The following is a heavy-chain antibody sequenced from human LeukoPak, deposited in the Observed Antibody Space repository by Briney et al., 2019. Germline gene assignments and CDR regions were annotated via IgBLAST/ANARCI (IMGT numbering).Heavy chain of an antibody. CDR2: INHSGST. CDR1: GGSFSGYY. Sequence: SETLSLTCAVYGGSFSGYYWSWIRQPPGKGLEWIGEINHSGSTNYNPSLKSRVTTSVDTSKNQFSLKLSSVTAADTAVYYCARGRYCSAGSCLGDYWGQGTLVTVSS. J-gene: IGHJ4*02. V-gene: IGHV4-34*01. CDR3: ARGRYCSAGSCLGDY. D-gene: IGHD2-15*01.